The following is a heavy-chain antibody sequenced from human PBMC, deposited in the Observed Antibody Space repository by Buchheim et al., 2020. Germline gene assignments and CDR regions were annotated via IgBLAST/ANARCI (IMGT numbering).Heavy chain of an antibody. V-gene: IGHV3-23*01. CDR2: LSGDSGNT. Sequence: EVQLLESGGGLVQPGGSLRLSCAASGFTFSSYAMSWVRRAPGKGLDWVSTLSGDSGNTYYADSIKGRFTISRDNSKNTPYLQMNSLRAEDTAVYFCAKDLRYSSGSGTPDYWGQGTL. D-gene: IGHD6-19*01. CDR3: AKDLRYSSGSGTPDY. CDR1: GFTFSSYA. J-gene: IGHJ4*02.